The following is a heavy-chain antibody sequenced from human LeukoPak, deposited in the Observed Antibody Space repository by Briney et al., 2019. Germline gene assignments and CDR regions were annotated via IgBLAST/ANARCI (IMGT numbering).Heavy chain of an antibody. CDR2: IYCSGST. J-gene: IGHJ6*03. CDR3: ARGYYYDSSGYRYYYYYYMDV. D-gene: IGHD3-22*01. Sequence: PSETLSLTCTVSGGSISSYYWSWIRQPPGKGLEWIGYIYCSGSTNYNPSLKSRVTISVDTSKNQFSLKLSSVTAADTAVYYCARGYYYDSSGYRYYYYYYMDVWGKGTTVTVSS. CDR1: GGSISSYY. V-gene: IGHV4-59*01.